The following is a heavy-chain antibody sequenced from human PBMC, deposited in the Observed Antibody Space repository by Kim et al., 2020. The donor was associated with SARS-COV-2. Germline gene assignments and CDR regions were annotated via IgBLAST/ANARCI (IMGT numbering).Heavy chain of an antibody. CDR1: GYTFTSYG. CDR2: ISAYNGNT. Sequence: ASVKVSCKASGYTFTSYGISWVRQAPGQGLEWMGWISAYNGNTNYAQKLQGRVTMTTDTSTSTAYMELRSLRSDDTAVYYCYSSSWYGNFDYWGQGTLVTVSS. J-gene: IGHJ4*02. D-gene: IGHD6-13*01. CDR3: YSSSWYGNFDY. V-gene: IGHV1-18*04.